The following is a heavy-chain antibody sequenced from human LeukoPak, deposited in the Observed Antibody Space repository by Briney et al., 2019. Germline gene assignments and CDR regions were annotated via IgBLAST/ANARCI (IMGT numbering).Heavy chain of an antibody. D-gene: IGHD3-10*01. J-gene: IGHJ4*02. CDR3: ARSYNSGSYYPYYFDY. CDR1: GGSISSYY. CDR2: ISTSGST. V-gene: IGHV4-4*09. Sequence: SETLSLTCTVSGGSISSYYWSWIRQPPGKGKEWIGYISTSGSTNSNPSLKSRVTISVDTSKNQFSLNLSSVTAADTAVYYCARSYNSGSYYPYYFDYWGQGTLVTVSS.